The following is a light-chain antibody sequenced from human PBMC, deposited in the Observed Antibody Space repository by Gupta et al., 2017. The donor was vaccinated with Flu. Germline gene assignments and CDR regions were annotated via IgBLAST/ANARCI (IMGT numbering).Light chain of an antibody. CDR3: HKDNSAPLT. V-gene: IGKV1-27*01. J-gene: IGKJ4*01. Sequence: PSFLSASVGDRVTITCRASQGIRNYLAWYQHKPGKVPKLLIYAASTLQSGVPSWFSGSGSGTDFTLTISSLQPEDVATYYCHKDNSAPLTFGGGTMVDIK. CDR1: QGIRNY. CDR2: AAS.